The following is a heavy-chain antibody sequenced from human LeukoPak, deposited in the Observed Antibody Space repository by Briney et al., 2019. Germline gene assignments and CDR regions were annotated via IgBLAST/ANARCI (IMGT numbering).Heavy chain of an antibody. J-gene: IGHJ3*02. D-gene: IGHD3-3*01. Sequence: PGGSLRLSCAASGFTFSNAWMSWVRQAPGKGLEWVGRIKSKTDGGTTDYAAPVKGRFTISRDDSKNTLYLQMNSLKTEDTAVYYCTTGQITIFGVVASDAFDIWGQGTMVTVSS. V-gene: IGHV3-15*01. CDR2: IKSKTDGGTT. CDR1: GFTFSNAW. CDR3: TTGQITIFGVVASDAFDI.